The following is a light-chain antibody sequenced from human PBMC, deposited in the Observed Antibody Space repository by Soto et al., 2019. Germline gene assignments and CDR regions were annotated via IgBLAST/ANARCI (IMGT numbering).Light chain of an antibody. J-gene: IGKJ1*01. CDR2: AAS. Sequence: DIQMTQSPSSLSASVGDRVTIICRASQSISMYLNWYQQKPGKAPKLLIYAASSLQSGVPSRFSGSGSGTDFTLTISSLQPEDFATYYCQQSYSTPRTFGQGTKVDIK. CDR3: QQSYSTPRT. CDR1: QSISMY. V-gene: IGKV1-39*01.